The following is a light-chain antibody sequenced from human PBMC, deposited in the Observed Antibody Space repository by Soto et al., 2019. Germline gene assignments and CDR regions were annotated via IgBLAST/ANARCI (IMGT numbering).Light chain of an antibody. J-gene: IGKJ1*01. CDR2: KAS. CDR3: QHYNSYSEA. Sequence: DIQLTQAPSTLSGSVGDSVTITCLASQTISSWLAWYQQKPVKAPKLLIYKASTLKSGVPSRFSGSGSGTEFTLTISSLQPDDFETYYCQHYNSYSEAFGQGTKVDIK. V-gene: IGKV1-5*03. CDR1: QTISSW.